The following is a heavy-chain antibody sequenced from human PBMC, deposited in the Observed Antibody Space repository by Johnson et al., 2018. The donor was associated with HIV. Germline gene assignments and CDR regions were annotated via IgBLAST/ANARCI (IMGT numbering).Heavy chain of an antibody. CDR1: GFTFSSYW. CDR2: IKQDGSEK. Sequence: VQLVESGGGLVQPGGSLRLSCAASGFTFSSYWMSWVRQAPGKGLEWVANIKQDGSEKYYVDSVKGRFTISRDNAKNSLYLQMNSLRAEDTAVYYCASFPDRIAARLGAFDIWGQGTLVTVSS. D-gene: IGHD6-6*01. V-gene: IGHV3-7*05. J-gene: IGHJ3*02. CDR3: ASFPDRIAARLGAFDI.